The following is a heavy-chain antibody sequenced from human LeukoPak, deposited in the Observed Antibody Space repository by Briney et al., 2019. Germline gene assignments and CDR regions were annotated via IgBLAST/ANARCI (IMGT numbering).Heavy chain of an antibody. V-gene: IGHV4-59*01. J-gene: IGHJ5*02. CDR2: MHSSGNS. CDR3: ARDRGYYGSFDP. CDR1: GGSISSYY. Sequence: PSETLSLTCSVSGGSISSYYWSWIRQPPGKGLEWIGSMHSSGNSNYNPSLKSRVTISIDSSKNEFSLRLSSVTAADTAVYYCARDRGYYGSFDPWGQGSLVTVSS. D-gene: IGHD3-10*01.